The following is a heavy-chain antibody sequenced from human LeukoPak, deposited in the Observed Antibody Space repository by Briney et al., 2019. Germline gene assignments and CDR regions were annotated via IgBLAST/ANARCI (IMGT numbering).Heavy chain of an antibody. J-gene: IGHJ4*02. CDR3: ARASKGGHGYNPPPGY. CDR2: ILPIFGAP. V-gene: IGHV1-69*13. CDR1: GGTFGSHA. Sequence: SVEVSCKTSGGTFGSHAFSWVRQAPGHGLEWMGGILPIFGAPNYAQKFQGRVTITADEATNTVHMELTRLRSEDTAVYYCARASKGGHGYNPPPGYWGQGTLVTVSS. D-gene: IGHD5-24*01.